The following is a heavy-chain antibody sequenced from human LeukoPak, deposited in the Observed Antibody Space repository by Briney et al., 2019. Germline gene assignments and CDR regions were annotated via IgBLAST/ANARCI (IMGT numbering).Heavy chain of an antibody. CDR2: ISYDGSNK. D-gene: IGHD3-3*01. CDR1: GFTFSSYG. CDR3: AKPNDFWSYYFDY. J-gene: IGHJ4*02. Sequence: PGRSLRLSCAASGFTFSSYGMHWVRQAPGKGLVWVAVISYDGSNKYYADSVKGRFTISRDNSKNTLYLQMNSLRAEDTAVYYCAKPNDFWSYYFDYWGQGTLVTASS. V-gene: IGHV3-30*18.